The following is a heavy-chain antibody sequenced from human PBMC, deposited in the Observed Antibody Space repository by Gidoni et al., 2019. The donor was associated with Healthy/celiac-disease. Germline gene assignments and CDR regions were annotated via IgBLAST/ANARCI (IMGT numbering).Heavy chain of an antibody. J-gene: IGHJ4*02. D-gene: IGHD6-19*01. V-gene: IGHV3-9*01. CDR2: ISWNSGSI. CDR3: AKDWSSGWSGGTCLDY. CDR1: GFTFDDYA. Sequence: EVQLVESGGGLVQPGRSLRLSCAASGFTFDDYAMHWVRQAPGKGLEWVSGISWNSGSIGYADSVKGRFTISRDNAKNSLYLQMNSLRAEDTALYYCAKDWSSGWSGGTCLDYWGQGTLVTVSS.